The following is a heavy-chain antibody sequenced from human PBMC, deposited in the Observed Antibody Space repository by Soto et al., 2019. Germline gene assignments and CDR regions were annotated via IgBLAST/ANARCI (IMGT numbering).Heavy chain of an antibody. D-gene: IGHD2-21*01. V-gene: IGHV4-34*01. J-gene: IGHJ4*02. Sequence: SETLSLTCAVYGGSFSGYYWSWIRQPPGKGLEWIGEINHSGSTNYNPSLKSRVTISVDTSKNQFSLKLSSVTAADTAVYYCARALWNDFDYWGQGTLVTVS. CDR1: GGSFSGYY. CDR3: ARALWNDFDY. CDR2: INHSGST.